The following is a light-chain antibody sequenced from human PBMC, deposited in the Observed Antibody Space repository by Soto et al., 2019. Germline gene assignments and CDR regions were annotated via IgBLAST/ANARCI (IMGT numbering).Light chain of an antibody. CDR2: GAS. Sequence: EIVMTQSPATLSVSPEERATLSCRASQSVSNNLAWYQQKPGQTPRLLIYGASTRATGIPVRFSGSGSGTNFTLTISSLQFEVFEFIYCQQYITWLPFILGQGTRVDIK. CDR1: QSVSNN. CDR3: QQYITWLPFI. V-gene: IGKV3-15*01. J-gene: IGKJ2*01.